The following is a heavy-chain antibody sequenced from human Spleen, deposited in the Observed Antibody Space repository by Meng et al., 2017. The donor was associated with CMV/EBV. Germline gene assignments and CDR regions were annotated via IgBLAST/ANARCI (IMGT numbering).Heavy chain of an antibody. CDR1: GFTFGSYT. CDR2: ISSGSSYA. CDR3: ARVLEDVVVVVPNYYYGMDV. Sequence: GESLKISCVGSGFTFGSYTMIWVRQSPGKGLEWVSSISSGSSYAFYIDSLKGRFTISRDNVKNSVYLQMNSLRAEDTAMYYCARVLEDVVVVVPNYYYGMDVWGQGTTVTVS. V-gene: IGHV3-21*06. D-gene: IGHD2-15*01. J-gene: IGHJ6*01.